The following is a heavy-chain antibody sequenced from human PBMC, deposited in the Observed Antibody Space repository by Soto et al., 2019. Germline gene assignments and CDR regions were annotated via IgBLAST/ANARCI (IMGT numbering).Heavy chain of an antibody. CDR2: IYCSGST. CDR3: ASSLAKWEFDP. D-gene: IGHD1-26*01. V-gene: IGHV4-30-4*01. Sequence: SETLSLTCTVSGGSISSGDYYWSWIRQPPGKGLEWIGYIYCSGSTYYNPSLKSRVTISVDTSKNQFSLKLSSVTAADTAVYYCASSLAKWEFDPWGQGTLVTVSS. J-gene: IGHJ5*02. CDR1: GGSISSGDYY.